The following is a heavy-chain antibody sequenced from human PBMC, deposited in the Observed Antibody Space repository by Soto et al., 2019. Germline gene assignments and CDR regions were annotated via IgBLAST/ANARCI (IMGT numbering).Heavy chain of an antibody. D-gene: IGHD2-2*01. J-gene: IGHJ6*02. CDR1: GYRFTSYG. Sequence: GASVKVSCKASGYRFTSYGIGWVRQAPGQGLEWMGWINAYNGNTNYAQNLQGRVTLTTDTSTSTAYMELRSLRSNDTAVYYCASSPLGYCISTSCHSLFYGMDVWGQGTTVTVSS. CDR3: ASSPLGYCISTSCHSLFYGMDV. CDR2: INAYNGNT. V-gene: IGHV1-18*01.